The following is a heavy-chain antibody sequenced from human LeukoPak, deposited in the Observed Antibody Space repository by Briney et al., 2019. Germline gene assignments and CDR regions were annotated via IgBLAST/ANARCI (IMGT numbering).Heavy chain of an antibody. CDR1: GYTFTDYY. CDR3: ARLLGDFEY. CDR2: INPKSGGT. D-gene: IGHD3-16*01. Sequence: GASVKVSCKASGYTFTDYYMHWVRQAPGQGLEWMGRINPKSGGTSFAQKFQGRVTMTRDTSISTAYMELSRLRSDDTAVYYCARLLGDFEYWGQGTLATVSS. J-gene: IGHJ4*02. V-gene: IGHV1-2*06.